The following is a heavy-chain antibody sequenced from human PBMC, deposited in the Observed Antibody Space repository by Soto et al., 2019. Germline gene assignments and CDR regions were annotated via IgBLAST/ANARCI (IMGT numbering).Heavy chain of an antibody. CDR3: ANRGLDTPGKYFGY. Sequence: EVQLLESGGGLAQPGGSLRLSCAASGFTFSNFAMSWVRQAPGKGLKWVSTISADGGGTYHADSVKGRFTISRDNSKNTLSLQMEGLRAEDTAIYYCANRGLDTPGKYFGYCGQGTLVTVSS. V-gene: IGHV3-23*01. CDR1: GFTFSNFA. D-gene: IGHD4-17*01. J-gene: IGHJ4*02. CDR2: ISADGGGT.